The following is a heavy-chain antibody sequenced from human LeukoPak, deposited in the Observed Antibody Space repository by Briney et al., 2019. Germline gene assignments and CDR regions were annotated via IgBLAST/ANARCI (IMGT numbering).Heavy chain of an antibody. CDR3: ARQLYVSGSYYAPMDV. CDR2: IYYSGST. V-gene: IGHV4-39*01. J-gene: IGHJ6*03. Sequence: SETLSLTCTVSGGSISSSSYYWGWIRQPPGKGLEWIGSIYYSGSTYYNPSLKSRVTISVDTSKNQFSLKLSSVTAADTAVYFCARQLYVSGSYYAPMDVWGKGTTVTISS. D-gene: IGHD3-10*01. CDR1: GGSISSSSYY.